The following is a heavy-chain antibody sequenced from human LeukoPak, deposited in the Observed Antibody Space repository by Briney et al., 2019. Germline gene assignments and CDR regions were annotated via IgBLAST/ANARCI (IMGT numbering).Heavy chain of an antibody. CDR1: GYTFTGYY. D-gene: IGHD1-1*01. Sequence: ASVKVSCKASGYTFTGYYMHWVRQAPGQGLEWMGWINPNSDVTNYAQKFQGRVTMTRDTSISTAYMEVSRLTSDDTAMFYCARDPPGTTAFDLWGQGTMVTVSS. J-gene: IGHJ3*01. CDR3: ARDPPGTTAFDL. CDR2: INPNSDVT. V-gene: IGHV1-2*02.